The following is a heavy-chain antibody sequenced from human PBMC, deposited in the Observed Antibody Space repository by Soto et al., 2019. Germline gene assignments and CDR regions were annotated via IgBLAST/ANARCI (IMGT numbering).Heavy chain of an antibody. V-gene: IGHV6-1*01. CDR3: VRCNSAVRAFDV. CDR2: TYYRSKWYN. D-gene: IGHD3-10*01. Sequence: SETLSLTCIISGDSVASNSVAWGGIRQSPSRGLEWLGRTYYRSKWYNNYAASVEARIHINPDTSTNQMSLQLTSVTPEDAAVYYCVRCNSAVRAFDVWGPGTMVTVSS. CDR1: GDSVASNSVA. J-gene: IGHJ3*01.